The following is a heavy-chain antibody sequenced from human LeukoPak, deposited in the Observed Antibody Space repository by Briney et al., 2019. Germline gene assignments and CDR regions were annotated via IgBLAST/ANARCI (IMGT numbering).Heavy chain of an antibody. CDR2: IYYSGST. D-gene: IGHD4-23*01. J-gene: IGHJ6*02. CDR3: ARDYVGYGMDV. V-gene: IGHV4-31*03. Sequence: PSETLSLTCTVSGGSISSGGYYWSWIRQHPGKSLEWIGYIYYSGSTYYNPSLKSRVTISVDTSKNQFSLKLSSVTAADTAVYYCARDYVGYGMDVWGRGTTVTVSS. CDR1: GGSISSGGYY.